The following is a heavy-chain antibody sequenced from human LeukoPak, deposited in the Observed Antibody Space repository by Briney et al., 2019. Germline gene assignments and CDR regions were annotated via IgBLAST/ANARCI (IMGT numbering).Heavy chain of an antibody. CDR1: GFIFSDYY. Sequence: GGSLRLSCAASGFIFSDYYMSWIRQAPGKGLEWVSYISGRGNTIYYADSVKGRFTISRDNTKNSLFLQMNSLRAEDTAVYYCAKDGVWIGEKKANMDVWGKGTTV. J-gene: IGHJ6*03. CDR3: AKDGVWIGEKKANMDV. D-gene: IGHD3-10*01. V-gene: IGHV3-11*01. CDR2: ISGRGNTI.